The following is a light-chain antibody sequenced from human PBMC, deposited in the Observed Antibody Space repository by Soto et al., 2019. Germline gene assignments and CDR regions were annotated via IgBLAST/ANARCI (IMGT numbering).Light chain of an antibody. CDR1: QSINSD. CDR3: QQYKSWPIT. J-gene: IGKJ5*01. V-gene: IGKV3D-15*01. CDR2: GAS. Sequence: EIVMTQSPATLSVSPGESATLTCRASQSINSDLAWYVQKPGQAPRRVVYGASTWATGVPPRFTGSGSGTEFTLTISGLQSEDFAVYYCQQYKSWPITFGQGTRLEI.